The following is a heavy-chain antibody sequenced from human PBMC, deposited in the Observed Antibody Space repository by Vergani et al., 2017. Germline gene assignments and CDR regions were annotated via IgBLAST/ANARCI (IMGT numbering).Heavy chain of an antibody. D-gene: IGHD2-2*01. CDR1: GGSISSGGYY. Sequence: QVQLQESGPGLVKPSQTLSLTCTVSGGSISSGGYYWSWIRQPAGKGLEWIGRIYTSGSTYYNPSLKSRVTISVDTSKNQFSLKLSSVTAADTAVYYCASRYCSSTSCYPSFDYWGQGTLVTVSS. J-gene: IGHJ4*02. CDR3: ASRYCSSTSCYPSFDY. V-gene: IGHV4-61*02. CDR2: IYTSGST.